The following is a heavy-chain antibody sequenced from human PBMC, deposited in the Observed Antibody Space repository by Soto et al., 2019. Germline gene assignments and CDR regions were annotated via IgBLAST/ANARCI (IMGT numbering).Heavy chain of an antibody. D-gene: IGHD4-17*01. CDR3: ARDWIMTTVTNPTYGY. J-gene: IGHJ4*02. CDR1: GFTFSSYS. CDR2: ISSSSSYI. Sequence: GGSLRLSCAASGFTFSSYSMNWVRQAPGKGLEWVSSISSSSSYIYYADSVKGRFTISRDNAKNSLYLQMNSLRAEDTAVYYCARDWIMTTVTNPTYGYWGQGTLVTVSS. V-gene: IGHV3-21*01.